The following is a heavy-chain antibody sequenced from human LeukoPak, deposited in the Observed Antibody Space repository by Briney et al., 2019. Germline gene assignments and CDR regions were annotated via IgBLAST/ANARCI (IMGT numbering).Heavy chain of an antibody. Sequence: SETLSLTCAVSGGPISSGGYSWSWIRQPPGKGLEWIGYIYHSGSTYYNPSLKSRVTISVDRSKNQFSLKLSSVAAADTSVYYCARGSALRSWFDYWGQGTPVTVSS. CDR3: ARGSALRSWFDY. D-gene: IGHD1-26*01. V-gene: IGHV4-30-2*01. CDR1: GGPISSGGYS. J-gene: IGHJ4*02. CDR2: IYHSGST.